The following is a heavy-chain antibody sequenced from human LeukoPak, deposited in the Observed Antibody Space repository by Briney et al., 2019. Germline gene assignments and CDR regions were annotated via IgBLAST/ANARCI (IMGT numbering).Heavy chain of an antibody. D-gene: IGHD3-10*01. CDR3: ARDNFPRYGSGSYYSLGY. CDR2: ISGSGDST. V-gene: IGHV3-23*01. J-gene: IGHJ4*02. Sequence: GGSLRLSCAASGFTFSNYAMSWVRQAPGKGLEWVSSISGSGDSTYYADSVKGRFTISRDNSKNTLYLQMNSLRAEDTAVYYCARDNFPRYGSGSYYSLGYWGQGTLVTVSS. CDR1: GFTFSNYA.